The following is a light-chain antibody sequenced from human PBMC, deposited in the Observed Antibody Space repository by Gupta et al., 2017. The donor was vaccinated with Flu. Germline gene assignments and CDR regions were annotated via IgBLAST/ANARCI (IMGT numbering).Light chain of an antibody. CDR3: QEDNPLT. V-gene: IGKV1-5*01. J-gene: IGKJ1*01. CDR1: HSITKW. Sequence: HSPSTLYASVGDRVTITCRDTHSITKWLAWYQQKPGKAPKLLIYRASILESGVPSRFSGTKSGTECTLTISNLQADYVASYYCQEDNPLTFGQGTKVEIK. CDR2: RAS.